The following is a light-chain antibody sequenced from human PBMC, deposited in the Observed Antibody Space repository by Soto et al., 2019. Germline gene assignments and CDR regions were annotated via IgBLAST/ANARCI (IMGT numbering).Light chain of an antibody. J-gene: IGKJ4*01. V-gene: IGKV3-11*01. CDR1: KSVSSY. Sequence: LTQSAATLALSAGEGAIFSGRASKSVSSYVAWYQQKPGQAHRLLIYDASNRATGIPARFSGSGSGADFTLTNSSLETEDFAVYYCQHRRAFGGGTKVDI. CDR3: QHRRA. CDR2: DAS.